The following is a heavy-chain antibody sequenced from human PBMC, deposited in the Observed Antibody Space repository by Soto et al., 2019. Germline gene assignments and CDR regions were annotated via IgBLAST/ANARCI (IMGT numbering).Heavy chain of an antibody. CDR3: ARGLMATSAHLDY. D-gene: IGHD5-12*01. CDR2: ISYDGNNK. J-gene: IGHJ4*02. V-gene: IGHV3-30-3*01. CDR1: GFIFSTYA. Sequence: QVQLVESGGGVVQPGRSLRLSCAASGFIFSTYAMHWVRQAPGKGLEWVALISYDGNNKYYADSVNGRFTISRDKSKNTLYLQMHSPRAEDAAVYYCARGLMATSAHLDYWGQGTLVTVSS.